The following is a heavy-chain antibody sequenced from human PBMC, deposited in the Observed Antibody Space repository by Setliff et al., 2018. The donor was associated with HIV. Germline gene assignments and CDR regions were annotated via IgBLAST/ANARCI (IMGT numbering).Heavy chain of an antibody. CDR1: GGSISSYY. CDR3: ARTGGSGSYYIYAPHFDY. CDR2: IYTSGST. V-gene: IGHV4-4*07. Sequence: PSETLSLTCTVSGGSISSYYWSWIRQPAGKGLEWIGRIYTSGSTNYNPSLKSRVTMSVDTSKNQFSLKLSSVTAADTAVYYCARTGGSGSYYIYAPHFDYWGQGTLVTVSS. J-gene: IGHJ4*02. D-gene: IGHD3-10*01.